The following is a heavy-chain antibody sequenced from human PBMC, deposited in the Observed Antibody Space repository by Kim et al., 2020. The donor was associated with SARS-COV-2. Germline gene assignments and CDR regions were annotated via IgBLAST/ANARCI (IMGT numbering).Heavy chain of an antibody. D-gene: IGHD5-12*01. CDR3: AKERGYSGYDSKCYY. J-gene: IGHJ4*02. Sequence: DLVKGRFTIARDNAKNSLYLQMNSLRAEHTALYYCAKERGYSGYDSKCYYWGQGTLVTVSS. V-gene: IGHV3-9*01.